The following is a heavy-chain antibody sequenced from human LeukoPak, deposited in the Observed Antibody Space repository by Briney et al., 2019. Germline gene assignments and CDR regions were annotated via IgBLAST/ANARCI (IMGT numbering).Heavy chain of an antibody. D-gene: IGHD6-19*01. V-gene: IGHV1-2*02. J-gene: IGHJ5*02. Sequence: GASVKVSCKASGYTFTGAYLHWVRQAPGRGFEWMGWISPKSGGTKYAPNFQGRVTMTTDTSISTAYMGLSRLRSDDTAVYYCARGGGSSGLDWFDPWGQGTLVTVSS. CDR1: GYTFTGAY. CDR3: ARGGGSSGLDWFDP. CDR2: ISPKSGGT.